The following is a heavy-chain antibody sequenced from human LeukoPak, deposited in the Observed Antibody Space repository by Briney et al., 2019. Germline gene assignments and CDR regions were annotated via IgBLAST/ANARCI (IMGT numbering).Heavy chain of an antibody. Sequence: SETLSLTCSVSGASISRTTYYWGWIRQPPGKGLEWIGSVFHTGTAYYNPSLRSRVTPSVDTSKNQFSLEMSSVTAADTAVYYCTKNDVGDYGTWGQGTLVAVSS. J-gene: IGHJ5*02. CDR3: TKNDVGDYGT. CDR1: GASISRTTYY. D-gene: IGHD4-17*01. V-gene: IGHV4-39*01. CDR2: VFHTGTA.